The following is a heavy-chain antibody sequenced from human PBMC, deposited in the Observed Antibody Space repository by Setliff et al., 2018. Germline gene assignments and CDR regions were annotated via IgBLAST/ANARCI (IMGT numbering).Heavy chain of an antibody. V-gene: IGHV1-18*01. CDR1: GYTFISYD. D-gene: IGHD6-19*01. CDR3: ARGGRVSSGWYEARWGRVDLDY. CDR2: ISIDDDKT. Sequence: ASVKVSCKASGYTFISYDISWVRQAPGQGLEWMGWISIDDDKTKYAQKFQGRVTITTDESTSTAYMELSSLRSEDTAVYYCARGGRVSSGWYEARWGRVDLDYWGQGTLVTVSS. J-gene: IGHJ4*02.